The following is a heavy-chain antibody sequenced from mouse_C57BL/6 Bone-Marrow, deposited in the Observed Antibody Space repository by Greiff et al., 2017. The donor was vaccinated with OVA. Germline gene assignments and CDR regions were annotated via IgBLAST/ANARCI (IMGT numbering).Heavy chain of an antibody. D-gene: IGHD4-1*01. J-gene: IGHJ4*01. CDR3: TTTDWDYAMDY. Sequence: EVKLMESGAELVRPGASVKLSCTASGFNIKDDYMHWVKQRPEQGLEWIGWIDPENGDTEYASKFQGKATITADTSSNTAYLQLSSLTSEDTAVYYCTTTDWDYAMDYWGQGTSVTVSS. V-gene: IGHV14-4*01. CDR1: GFNIKDDY. CDR2: IDPENGDT.